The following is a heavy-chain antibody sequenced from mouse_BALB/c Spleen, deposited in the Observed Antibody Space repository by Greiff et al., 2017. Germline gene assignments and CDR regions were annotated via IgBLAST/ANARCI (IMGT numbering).Heavy chain of an antibody. J-gene: IGHJ4*01. Sequence: VQLVESGPGLVAPSQSLSITCTVSGFSLTSYGVHWVRQPPGKGLEWLGVIWAGGSTNYNSALMSRLSISKDNSKSQVFLKMNSLQTDDTAMYYCARDRDGPYAMDYWGQGTSVTVSS. D-gene: IGHD2-3*01. CDR3: ARDRDGPYAMDY. CDR2: IWAGGST. CDR1: GFSLTSYG. V-gene: IGHV2-9*02.